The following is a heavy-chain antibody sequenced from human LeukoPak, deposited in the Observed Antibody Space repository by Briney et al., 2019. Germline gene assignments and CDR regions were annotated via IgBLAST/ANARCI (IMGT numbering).Heavy chain of an antibody. CDR1: GGSLSSYY. CDR3: ARDSSSGYVN. CDR2: IYYSGST. V-gene: IGHV4-59*01. D-gene: IGHD3-22*01. Sequence: SETLSLTCTVSGGSLSSYYWSWIRQPPGKGLEWIGYIYYSGSTNYNPSLKSRVTISVDTSKNQFSLKLSSVTAADTAVYYCARDSSSGYVNWGQGTLVTVSS. J-gene: IGHJ4*02.